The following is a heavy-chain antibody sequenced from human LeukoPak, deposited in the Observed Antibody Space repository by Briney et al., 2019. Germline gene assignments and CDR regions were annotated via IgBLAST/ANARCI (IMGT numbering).Heavy chain of an antibody. CDR2: IYHSGST. D-gene: IGHD6-13*01. CDR3: ARSEYSSRNAFDI. CDR1: GGSISSGGYS. J-gene: IGHJ3*02. V-gene: IGHV4-30-2*01. Sequence: SQTLSLTCAVSGGSISSGGYSWSWIRQPPGKGLEWIGYIYHSGSTYYNPSLKSRVTISVDRSKNQFSLQLSSVTAADTAVYYCARSEYSSRNAFDIWGQGTMVTVSS.